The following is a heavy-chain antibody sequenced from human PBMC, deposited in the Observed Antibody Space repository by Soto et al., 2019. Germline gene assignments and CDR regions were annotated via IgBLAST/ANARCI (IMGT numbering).Heavy chain of an antibody. CDR2: ISYDGRNK. V-gene: IGHV3-30*18. J-gene: IGHJ4*02. CDR1: GFAFDSYG. D-gene: IGHD4-17*01. Sequence: QVQLVESGGGMVQPGRSLRLSCAASGFAFDSYGMHWVRQAPGKGLEWVAVISYDGRNKYYADSVKGRFTISRDNSKNTLFVQRGSLRAEDTAVYYCAKDRYTGQYGDFLYWGQGTLVTVSS. CDR3: AKDRYTGQYGDFLY.